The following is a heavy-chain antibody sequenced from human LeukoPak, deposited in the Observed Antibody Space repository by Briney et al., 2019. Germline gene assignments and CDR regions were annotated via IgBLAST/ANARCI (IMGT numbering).Heavy chain of an antibody. CDR3: AREGPYCGGDCYQDLNFDY. CDR2: INPNSGGT. Sequence: ASVKVSCKASGYTFTGYYMHWVRQAPGQGLEWMGWINPNSGGTNYAQKFQGRVTMTRDTSISTAYMELSRLRSDDTAVYYCAREGPYCGGDCYQDLNFDYWGQGTLVTVSS. CDR1: GYTFTGYY. V-gene: IGHV1-2*02. J-gene: IGHJ4*02. D-gene: IGHD2-21*02.